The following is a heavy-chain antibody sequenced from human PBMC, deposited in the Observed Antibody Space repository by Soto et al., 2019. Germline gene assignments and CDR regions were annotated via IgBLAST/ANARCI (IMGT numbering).Heavy chain of an antibody. D-gene: IGHD6-19*01. CDR2: VSYDSSNI. J-gene: IGHJ4*02. V-gene: IGHV3-30*18. Sequence: GGSLRFSCAASGFTFRSHGMHWFRQALGKGLEWVAVVSYDSSNIYYADSVKGRFTISRDNSKSTLYLQMNALRVEDTAIYYCAKSRQLLFRDQWLADDHWGQGTLVTVSS. CDR1: GFTFRSHG. CDR3: AKSRQLLFRDQWLADDH.